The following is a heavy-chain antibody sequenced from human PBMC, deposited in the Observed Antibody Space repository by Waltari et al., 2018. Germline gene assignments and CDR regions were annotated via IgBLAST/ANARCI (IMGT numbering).Heavy chain of an antibody. J-gene: IGHJ6*03. CDR1: GGTFSSYA. CDR2: IIPILGIA. Sequence: QVQLVQSGAEVKKPGSSVKVSCKASGGTFSSYAISWVRQAPGQGLEWMGVIIPILGIANYAQKFQGRVTITADKSTSTAYMELSSLRSEDTAVYYCARSSPSVTHYYYYMDVWGKGTTVTVSS. CDR3: ARSSPSVTHYYYYMDV. V-gene: IGHV1-69*10. D-gene: IGHD4-17*01.